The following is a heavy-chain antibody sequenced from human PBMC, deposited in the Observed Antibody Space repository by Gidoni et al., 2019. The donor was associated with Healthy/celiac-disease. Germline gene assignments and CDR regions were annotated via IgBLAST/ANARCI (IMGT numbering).Heavy chain of an antibody. J-gene: IGHJ4*02. V-gene: IGHV3-30*03. CDR3: ARGLWFGDQRAFDY. Sequence: QGQLVESGGGVVQPGRALRLPWAASEFTFNNYGMHWVRQAPGKGLGWVAVISYDGSNEYCADSVKGRFTISRDNSKNTLYLQMNSLRAEDTAVYYCARGLWFGDQRAFDYWGQGTLVTVSS. CDR2: ISYDGSNE. D-gene: IGHD3-10*01. CDR1: EFTFNNYG.